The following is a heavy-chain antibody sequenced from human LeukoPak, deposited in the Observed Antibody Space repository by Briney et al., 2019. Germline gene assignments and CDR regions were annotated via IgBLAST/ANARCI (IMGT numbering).Heavy chain of an antibody. CDR1: GGSISGYY. CDR3: ARGMSAGYSYGPLFDW. V-gene: IGHV4-4*07. CDR2: IYTSGTT. Sequence: PSETLSLTCTVSGGSISGYYWSWIRQPAGQGLEWIGRIYTSGTTDYNPSLKSRVIISIDTSKNQFSLKVTSVTAADTAVYFCARGMSAGYSYGPLFDWWGQGTVVTVSA. J-gene: IGHJ4*02. D-gene: IGHD5-18*01.